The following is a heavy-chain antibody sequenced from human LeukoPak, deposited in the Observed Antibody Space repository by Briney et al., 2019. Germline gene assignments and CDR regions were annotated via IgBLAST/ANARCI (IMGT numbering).Heavy chain of an antibody. J-gene: IGHJ4*02. CDR2: ITGSGGST. Sequence: GGSLRLSCAVSGFTFNNYGLSWVRQAPGKGLEWVSGITGSGGSTYYADSVKGRFTISRDNSKNTLYLQMNSLRAEDTAIYYCARDERLLSFLKWGQGTLVTVSS. CDR1: GFTFNNYG. V-gene: IGHV3-23*01. CDR3: ARDERLLSFLK. D-gene: IGHD3-3*01.